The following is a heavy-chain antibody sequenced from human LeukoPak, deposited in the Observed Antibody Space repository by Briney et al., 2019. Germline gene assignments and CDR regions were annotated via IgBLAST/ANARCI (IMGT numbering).Heavy chain of an antibody. CDR2: LHSGGDT. CDR1: EFTVRSNY. J-gene: IGHJ4*02. V-gene: IGHV3-53*01. Sequence: PGGSLRLSCVASEFTVRSNYMSWVRQAPGKGLEWVSVLHSGGDTYYADSVKGRFTISRDDSKNTLYLQMNSLRAEDTAVYYCARGKVYYYYDYWGRGTLVTVSS. D-gene: IGHD5/OR15-5a*01. CDR3: ARGKVYYYYDY.